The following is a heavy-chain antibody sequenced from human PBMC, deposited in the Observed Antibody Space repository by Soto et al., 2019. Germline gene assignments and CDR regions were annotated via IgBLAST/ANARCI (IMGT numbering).Heavy chain of an antibody. V-gene: IGHV5-51*01. CDR3: ARQDMGRGKLPSCYYYGMDV. CDR2: IYPGDSDT. Sequence: GESLKISCKGSGYSFTSYWIGWVRQMPGKGLEWMGIIYPGDSDTRYSPSFQGQVTISADQSISTAYLQWSSLKVWDTAMYYCARQDMGRGKLPSCYYYGMDVWGRGSTVTVSS. CDR1: GYSFTSYW. J-gene: IGHJ6*02. D-gene: IGHD3-10*01.